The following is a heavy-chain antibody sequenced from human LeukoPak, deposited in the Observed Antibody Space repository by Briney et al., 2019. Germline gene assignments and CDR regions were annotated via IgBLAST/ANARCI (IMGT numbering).Heavy chain of an antibody. Sequence: PGGSLRLSCAASGFTVSSNYMSWVRQAPGKGLEWVSAISGSGGSTYYADSVKGRFTISRDNSKNTLYLQMNSLRAEDTAVYYCAKESSRGTGNYWGQGTLVTVSS. J-gene: IGHJ4*02. CDR3: AKESSRGTGNY. CDR1: GFTVSSNY. D-gene: IGHD6-6*01. CDR2: ISGSGGST. V-gene: IGHV3-23*01.